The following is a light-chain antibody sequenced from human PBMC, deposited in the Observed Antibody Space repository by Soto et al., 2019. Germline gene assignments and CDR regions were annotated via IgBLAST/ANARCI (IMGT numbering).Light chain of an antibody. CDR2: GAS. J-gene: IGKJ2*01. V-gene: IGKV3-15*01. Sequence: EIVMTQSPATLSLSPGERATLSCRASQSVSSNLAWYQQKPGQAPSLLIFGASARATGIPARFSGSGSGTEFTLTISSLQSEDFAAYYCQHYNNWPFTFGQGTKVDIK. CDR1: QSVSSN. CDR3: QHYNNWPFT.